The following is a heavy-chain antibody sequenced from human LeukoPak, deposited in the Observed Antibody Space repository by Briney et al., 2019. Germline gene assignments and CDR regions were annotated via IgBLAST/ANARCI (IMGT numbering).Heavy chain of an antibody. CDR1: GFTFYAYS. D-gene: IGHD3-10*01. J-gene: IGHJ4*02. V-gene: IGHV3-23*01. CDR2: INHNGFHT. Sequence: PGGSLRLSCAASGFTFYAYSMIWVRQSPGMGPEWLSEINHNGFHTFYADSLKGRLTVSRENSQNTLFLQMTSLRPDDTAIYYCARGIDGALDYWGQGILVTVSS. CDR3: ARGIDGALDY.